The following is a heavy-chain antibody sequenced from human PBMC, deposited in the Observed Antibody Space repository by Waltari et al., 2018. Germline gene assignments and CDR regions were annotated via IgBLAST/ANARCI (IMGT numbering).Heavy chain of an antibody. CDR3: ARVKFVEWLPQPAVLDY. Sequence: EVQLVESGGGLVQPGGSLRLSCAASGFAFRSYWVHWVRQAPGKGLVWVARINSGGTGTIYADSVKGRFTISRDNAKNTLHLQMNSLRVEDTAVYYCARVKFVEWLPQPAVLDYWGQGSLVTVSS. J-gene: IGHJ4*02. CDR2: INSGGTGT. V-gene: IGHV3-74*01. CDR1: GFAFRSYW. D-gene: IGHD3-3*01.